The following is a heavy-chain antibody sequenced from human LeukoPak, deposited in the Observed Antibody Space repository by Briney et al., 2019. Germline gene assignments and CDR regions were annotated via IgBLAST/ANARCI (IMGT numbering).Heavy chain of an antibody. CDR2: ISGGGDFT. D-gene: IGHD1-26*01. CDR3: ARDPYSGNYGNYYYYYVDV. V-gene: IGHV3-23*01. J-gene: IGHJ6*03. Sequence: GGSLRLSCAASGFTFRSFAMNWVRQAPGKGLECVSAISGGGDFTKYADSVKGRFTISRDNSKSTLYLQMNSLGPEDTAVYYCARDPYSGNYGNYYYYYVDVWGKGTTVTVSS. CDR1: GFTFRSFA.